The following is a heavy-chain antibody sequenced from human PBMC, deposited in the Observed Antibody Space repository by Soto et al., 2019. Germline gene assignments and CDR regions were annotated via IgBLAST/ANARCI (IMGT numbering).Heavy chain of an antibody. J-gene: IGHJ5*02. CDR1: GGSISSYY. Sequence: SETLSLTCTVSGGSISSYYWSWIRQPPGKGLEWIEYIYYSGSTNYNPSLKSRVTISVDTSKNQFSLKLSSVTAADTAVYYCARGATVRGNWFDPWGQGTLVTVSS. D-gene: IGHD4-4*01. CDR3: ARGATVRGNWFDP. CDR2: IYYSGST. V-gene: IGHV4-59*01.